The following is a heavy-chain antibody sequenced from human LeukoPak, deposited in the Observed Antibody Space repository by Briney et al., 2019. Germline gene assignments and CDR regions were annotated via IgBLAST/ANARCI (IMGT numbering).Heavy chain of an antibody. V-gene: IGHV4-39*01. CDR1: GGSISSSSYY. D-gene: IGHD3-22*01. J-gene: IGHJ4*02. CDR2: IYYSGST. CDR3: ARHLEVAGGYVDY. Sequence: PSETLSLTCTVSGGSISSSSYYWGWIRQPPGKGLEWIGSIYYSGSTYYNPSLKSRVTISVDTSKNQFSLKLSSVTAADTAVYYCARHLEVAGGYVDYWGQGTLVTVSS.